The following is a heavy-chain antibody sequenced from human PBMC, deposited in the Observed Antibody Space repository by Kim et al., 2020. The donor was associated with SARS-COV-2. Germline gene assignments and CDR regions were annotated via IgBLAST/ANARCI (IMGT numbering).Heavy chain of an antibody. Sequence: GGSLRLSCAASGFTFSSFSMNWVRLAPGKGLEWISYISGSSNMIDYADSVKGRFTISRGNAKNSLYLQMNSLRGEDTAVYFCARDLNYAFDYWGRGTLVTVSP. CDR3: ARDLNYAFDY. CDR2: ISGSSNMI. CDR1: GFTFSSFS. D-gene: IGHD1-7*01. V-gene: IGHV3-48*01. J-gene: IGHJ4*02.